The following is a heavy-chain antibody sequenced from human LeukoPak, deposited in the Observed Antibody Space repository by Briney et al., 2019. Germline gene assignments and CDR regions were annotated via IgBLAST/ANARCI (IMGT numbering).Heavy chain of an antibody. Sequence: GGSLRLSCAASGFTVSSNYMSWVRQAPGKGLEWVSVIYSGGSTYYADSVKGRFTISRDNSKNTLYLQMNSLKTEDTAVYYCTTDSFRWGQGTLVTVSS. V-gene: IGHV3-66*01. J-gene: IGHJ4*02. CDR2: IYSGGST. CDR1: GFTVSSNY. D-gene: IGHD3-3*02. CDR3: TTDSFR.